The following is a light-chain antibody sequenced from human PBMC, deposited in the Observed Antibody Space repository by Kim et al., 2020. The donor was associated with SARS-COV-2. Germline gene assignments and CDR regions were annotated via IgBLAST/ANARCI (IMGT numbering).Light chain of an antibody. Sequence: ALGQTVRITCQGDSLRRYYASLYQQKPGQAPVLVIYGKNNRPSGIPDRFSGSSSGNTASLTITGAQAEDEADYYCNSRDSSGNHVVFGGGTQLTVL. CDR2: GKN. CDR3: NSRDSSGNHVV. J-gene: IGLJ2*01. CDR1: SLRRYY. V-gene: IGLV3-19*01.